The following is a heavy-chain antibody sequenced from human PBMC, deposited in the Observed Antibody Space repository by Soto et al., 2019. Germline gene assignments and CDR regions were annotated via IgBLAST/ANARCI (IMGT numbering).Heavy chain of an antibody. CDR3: ATGHRATPPHDYGMDV. V-gene: IGHV3-23*01. D-gene: IGHD5-12*01. CDR2: ISGSGGST. CDR1: GFTFSSYV. Sequence: EVQLLESGGGLVQPGGSLTVSCVASGFTFSSYVMNWVRQAPGKGRYWVSGISGSGGSTYYADSVRGRFTMSRDNSKNTVYLQMNSLRLEDTAVYYCATGHRATPPHDYGMDVWGQGTTVTVSS. J-gene: IGHJ6*02.